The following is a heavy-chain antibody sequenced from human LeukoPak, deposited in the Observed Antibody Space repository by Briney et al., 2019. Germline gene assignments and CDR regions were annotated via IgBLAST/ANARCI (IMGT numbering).Heavy chain of an antibody. J-gene: IGHJ4*02. Sequence: GGSLRLSCAASGFTFSSYGMSWVRQAPGKGLEWVSSISSSSSYIYYADSVKGRFTISRDNAKNSLYLQMNSLRAEDTAVYYCARPQNSGWSGGTDYWGQGTLVTVSS. D-gene: IGHD6-19*01. CDR3: ARPQNSGWSGGTDY. CDR1: GFTFSSYG. CDR2: ISSSSSYI. V-gene: IGHV3-21*01.